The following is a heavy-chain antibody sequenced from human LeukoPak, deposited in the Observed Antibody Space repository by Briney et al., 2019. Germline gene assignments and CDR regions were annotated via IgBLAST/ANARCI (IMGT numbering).Heavy chain of an antibody. CDR3: ASGSGSYRTPYYYMDV. J-gene: IGHJ6*03. D-gene: IGHD3-10*01. CDR1: GFTVSSNY. V-gene: IGHV3-53*01. Sequence: GGSLRLPCVASGFTVSSNYMSWVRQAPGKGLEWVSVIYSGGSTYYADSVKGRFTISRDNSKNTLYLQMNSLRAEDTAVYYCASGSGSYRTPYYYMDVWGTGTTVTASS. CDR2: IYSGGST.